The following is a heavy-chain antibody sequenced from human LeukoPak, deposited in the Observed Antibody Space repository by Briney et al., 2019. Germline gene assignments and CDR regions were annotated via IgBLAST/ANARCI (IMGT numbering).Heavy chain of an antibody. J-gene: IGHJ4*02. Sequence: GGSLRLSCAAARFTFSSYGIHWVRQAPGKGLEWVAIISYDGSNKYYADSVKGRFTISRDNSKSTLYLQMNSLRAEDTAVYYCAKDLSSSWSIDYWGQGTLVTVSS. D-gene: IGHD6-13*01. CDR1: RFTFSSYG. CDR2: ISYDGSNK. CDR3: AKDLSSSWSIDY. V-gene: IGHV3-30*18.